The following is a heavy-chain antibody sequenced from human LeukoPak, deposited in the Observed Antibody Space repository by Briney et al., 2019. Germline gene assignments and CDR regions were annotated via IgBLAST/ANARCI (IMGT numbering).Heavy chain of an antibody. Sequence: SETLSLTCTVSGYSISSGYYWGWIRQPPGKGLEWIGSIYYSGSTYYNPSLKSRVTISVDTSKNQFSLKLSSVTAADTAVYCCATDSSGWYASDYWGQGTLVTVSS. V-gene: IGHV4-38-2*02. J-gene: IGHJ4*02. CDR1: GYSISSGYY. CDR3: ATDSSGWYASDY. CDR2: IYYSGST. D-gene: IGHD6-19*01.